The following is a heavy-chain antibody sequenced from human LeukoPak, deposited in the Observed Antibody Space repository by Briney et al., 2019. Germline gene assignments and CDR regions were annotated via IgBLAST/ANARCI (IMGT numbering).Heavy chain of an antibody. D-gene: IGHD3-10*01. Sequence: SETLSLTCTVSCGSISSGDYYWSRLRPPPGKGLEWNGYIYYSGSTYYNPSLKSRVTISVDTSKNRFSLKLSSVTAADTAVYYCARGVPMVRGVTYFDYWGQGTLVTASS. CDR3: ARGVPMVRGVTYFDY. V-gene: IGHV4-30-4*01. CDR1: CGSISSGDYY. CDR2: IYYSGST. J-gene: IGHJ4*02.